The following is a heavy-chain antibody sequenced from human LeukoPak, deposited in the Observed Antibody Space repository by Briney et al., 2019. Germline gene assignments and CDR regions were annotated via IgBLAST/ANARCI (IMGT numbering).Heavy chain of an antibody. D-gene: IGHD1-26*01. V-gene: IGHV3-30*18. CDR2: ISNDGSNK. CDR3: ANVGLLVGATVGH. CDR1: GFTFSRYG. Sequence: GRSLRLSCAASGFTFSRYGMHWVRQAPDKGLEWVTSISNDGSNKYYADSVKGRFTISRDNSKNTLYLQMNSLRAEDTAIYYCANVGLLVGATVGHWGQRTLVTVSS. J-gene: IGHJ4*02.